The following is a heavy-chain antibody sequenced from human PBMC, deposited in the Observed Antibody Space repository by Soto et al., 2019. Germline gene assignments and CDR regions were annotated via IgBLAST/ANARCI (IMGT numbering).Heavy chain of an antibody. CDR1: GFTFSSYG. CDR3: AKYRVTDPAFDY. V-gene: IGHV3-30*18. J-gene: IGHJ4*02. CDR2: ISYDGSYK. Sequence: GVSLRLSCAASGFTFSSYGMHWVRQAPGKGLEWVAVISYDGSYKYYADSMKGRFTISRDNSKNTLYLQMNSLRPEDTAVYYCAKYRVTDPAFDYWGQGTLVTVS.